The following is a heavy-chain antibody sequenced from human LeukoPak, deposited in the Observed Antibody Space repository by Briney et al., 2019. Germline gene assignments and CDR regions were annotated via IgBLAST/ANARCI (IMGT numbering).Heavy chain of an antibody. CDR3: ARDKGYSYGHAFDY. CDR1: GFTFISYG. D-gene: IGHD5-18*01. J-gene: IGHJ4*02. CDR2: IWYDGSNK. Sequence: GALRLSCAASGFTFISYGMHGVRQAPGKGLEWVTLIWYDGSNKYYAESVKGRFIISRDNSENTLYLQMNSLRAEDTAVYYCARDKGYSYGHAFDYWGQGTLVTVSS. V-gene: IGHV3-33*01.